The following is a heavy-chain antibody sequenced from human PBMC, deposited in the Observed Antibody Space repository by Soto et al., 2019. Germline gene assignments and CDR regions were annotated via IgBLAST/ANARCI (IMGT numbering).Heavy chain of an antibody. CDR1: GFTFSSYG. D-gene: IGHD6-19*01. CDR3: ARDRGQWLLGHNDY. Sequence: QVQLVESGGGVVQPGRSLRLSCAASGFTFSSYGMHWVRQAPGKGLEWVAVIWYDGSNKYYADSVQGRFTISRDISKNPLYLQRNSLRAEDTAVYYCARDRGQWLLGHNDYWGQGTLVTVSS. V-gene: IGHV3-33*01. J-gene: IGHJ4*02. CDR2: IWYDGSNK.